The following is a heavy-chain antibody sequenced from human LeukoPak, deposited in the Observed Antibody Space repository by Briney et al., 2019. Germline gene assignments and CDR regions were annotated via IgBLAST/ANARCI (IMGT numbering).Heavy chain of an antibody. D-gene: IGHD2-2*01. CDR2: ISSSSSYI. CDR1: GFTFSSYS. CDR3: ARENVVPAAPFDY. Sequence: GGSLRLSCAASGFTFSSYSMNWVRQAPGKGLEWVSSISSSSSYIYHADSVKGRFTISRDNAKNSLYLQMNSLRAEDTAVYYCARENVVPAAPFDYWGQGTLVTVSS. J-gene: IGHJ4*02. V-gene: IGHV3-21*01.